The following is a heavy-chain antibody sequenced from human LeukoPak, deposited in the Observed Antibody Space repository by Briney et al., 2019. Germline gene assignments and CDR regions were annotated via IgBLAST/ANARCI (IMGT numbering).Heavy chain of an antibody. CDR3: ARDLYGDYVGFDY. V-gene: IGHV3-48*04. CDR2: ISTSGGTI. J-gene: IGHJ4*02. Sequence: GGTLRLSCAASGFTFSSSSMNWVRQAPEKGLEWVSYISTSGGTIYYADSVKGRFTISRDNAKNSLYLQMNSLRAEDTAVYYCARDLYGDYVGFDYWGQGTLVTVSS. CDR1: GFTFSSSS. D-gene: IGHD4-17*01.